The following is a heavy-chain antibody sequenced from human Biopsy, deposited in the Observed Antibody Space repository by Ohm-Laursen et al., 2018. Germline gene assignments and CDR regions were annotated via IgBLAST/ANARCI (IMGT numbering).Heavy chain of an antibody. CDR2: IYSGGNT. Sequence: SDTLSLTCPVSGDSLSSGPDNWSWIRQPPGQGLEYIGFIYSGGNTNYNPSLQNRVTMSVDTSKNQFSLKLSSVIAADTAVYYCARGRRTSGWPYFANWGQGTLVTVSS. CDR3: ARGRRTSGWPYFAN. CDR1: GDSLSSGPDN. J-gene: IGHJ4*02. V-gene: IGHV4-61*01. D-gene: IGHD6-19*01.